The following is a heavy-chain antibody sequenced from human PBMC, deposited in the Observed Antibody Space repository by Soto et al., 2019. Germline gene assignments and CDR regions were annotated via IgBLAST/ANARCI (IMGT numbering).Heavy chain of an antibody. J-gene: IGHJ4*02. CDR1: GFSFSTYS. V-gene: IGHV3-33*01. Sequence: QVQLVESGGGVVQPGMSLRLSCAASGFSFSTYSMHWVRQAPGKGLEWVAVIWHDGSNKYYVDSVKGRFNISRDNSKNTLYLQMDSLRGEDTAVYYCVSDYGQYKLDYWGQGTLVTVSS. CDR2: IWHDGSNK. D-gene: IGHD4-17*01. CDR3: VSDYGQYKLDY.